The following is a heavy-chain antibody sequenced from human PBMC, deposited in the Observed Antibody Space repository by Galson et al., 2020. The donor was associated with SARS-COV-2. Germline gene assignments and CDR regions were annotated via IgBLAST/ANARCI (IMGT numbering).Heavy chain of an antibody. CDR2: IKSYSDGGRV. CDR1: GFTFSNTW. Sequence: GGSLRLSCVGSGFTFSNTWMSWVRQAPGKGLEWVGRIKSYSDGGRVDYAAPVKDRFAISRDDSEKTLYLHMKSLKTEDTAVYFCRTDTPVHPWGQGTLVSVSS. V-gene: IGHV3-15*01. J-gene: IGHJ4*02. CDR3: RTDTPVHP.